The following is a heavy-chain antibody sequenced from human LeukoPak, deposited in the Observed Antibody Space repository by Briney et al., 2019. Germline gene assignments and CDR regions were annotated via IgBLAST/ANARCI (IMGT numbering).Heavy chain of an antibody. CDR2: VYHSGST. CDR3: ARAREIGHCSGYSCYSAYFDF. V-gene: IGHV4-38-2*02. J-gene: IGHJ4*02. Sequence: SETLSLTCTVSGYSITSGYYWGWIRQPPGKGLEWIGSVYHSGSTYYNPSLKSRVTISVDTSKNQFSLKLSSVTAADTAVYYCARAREIGHCSGYSCYSAYFDFWGQGTLVTVSS. D-gene: IGHD2-15*01. CDR1: GYSITSGYY.